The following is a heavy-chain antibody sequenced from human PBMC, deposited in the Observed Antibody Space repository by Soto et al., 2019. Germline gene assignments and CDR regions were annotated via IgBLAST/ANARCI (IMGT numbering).Heavy chain of an antibody. Sequence: GASVKVSCKASGYTFTSYYMHWVRQAPGQGLEWMGIINPSGGSTSYAQKFQGRVTMTRDTSTSTVYMELSSLRSEDTAVYYCASGYFSSSPFSSYYYYGMDVWGQGTTVTVSS. D-gene: IGHD3-22*01. J-gene: IGHJ6*02. V-gene: IGHV1-46*01. CDR3: ASGYFSSSPFSSYYYYGMDV. CDR2: INPSGGST. CDR1: GYTFTSYY.